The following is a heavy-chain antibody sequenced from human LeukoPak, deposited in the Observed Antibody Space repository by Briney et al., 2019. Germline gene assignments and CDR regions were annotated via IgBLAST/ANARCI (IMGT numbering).Heavy chain of an antibody. Sequence: ASVKVSCKASGYTFTGYYMHRVRQAPGQGLEWMGWINPNSGGTNYAQKFQGRVTMTRDTSISTAYMELSRLRSDDTAVYYCASSSSGSYYFDYWGQGTLVTVSS. D-gene: IGHD6-6*01. V-gene: IGHV1-2*02. CDR1: GYTFTGYY. CDR3: ASSSSGSYYFDY. J-gene: IGHJ4*02. CDR2: INPNSGGT.